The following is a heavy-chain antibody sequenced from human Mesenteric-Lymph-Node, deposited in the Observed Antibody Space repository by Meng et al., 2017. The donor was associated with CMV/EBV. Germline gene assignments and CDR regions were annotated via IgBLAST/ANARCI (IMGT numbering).Heavy chain of an antibody. J-gene: IGHJ4*02. CDR2: INHSGST. CDR3: ASLGGSGYRYGYRVSDY. V-gene: IGHV4-34*01. CDR1: GGSFSGHY. Sequence: AETLSLTCAVYGGSFSGHYWSWIRQPPGKGLEWIGVINHSGSTNYNPSLKSRVTISVDTSKNQFSLKLSSVTAADTAVYSCASLGGSGYRYGYRVSDYWGQGTLVTVSS. D-gene: IGHD5-18*01.